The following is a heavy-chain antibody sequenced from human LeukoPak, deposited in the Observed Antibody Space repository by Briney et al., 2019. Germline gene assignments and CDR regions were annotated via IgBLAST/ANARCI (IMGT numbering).Heavy chain of an antibody. CDR1: GFTFSSYA. J-gene: IGHJ4*02. V-gene: IGHV3-9*03. D-gene: IGHD3-22*01. Sequence: GGSLRLSCAASGFTFSSYAMHWVRQAPGKGLEWVSGISWNSGSIGYADSVKGRFTISRDNAKNSLYLQMNSLRAEDMALYYCAKGVSSSGYSFPDYWGQGTLVTVSS. CDR2: ISWNSGSI. CDR3: AKGVSSSGYSFPDY.